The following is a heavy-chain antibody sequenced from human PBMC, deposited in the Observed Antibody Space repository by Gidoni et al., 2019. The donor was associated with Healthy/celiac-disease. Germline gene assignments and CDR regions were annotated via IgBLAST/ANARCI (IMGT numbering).Heavy chain of an antibody. CDR2: IYYSGST. CDR1: GGSIRSGDYY. D-gene: IGHD4-17*01. CDR3: AVTTSSSYYYGMDV. Sequence: QVQLQESGPGLVKPSQTLSLTCTVPGGSIRSGDYYWSWIRQPPGKGLEWIGYIYYSGSTYYNPSLKSRVTISVDTPKNQFSLKLSSVTAADTAVYYCAVTTSSSYYYGMDVWGQGTTVTVSS. V-gene: IGHV4-30-4*01. J-gene: IGHJ6*02.